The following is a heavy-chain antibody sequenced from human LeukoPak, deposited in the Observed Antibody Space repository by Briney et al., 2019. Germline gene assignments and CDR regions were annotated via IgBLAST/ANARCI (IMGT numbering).Heavy chain of an antibody. Sequence: GGSLRLSCAASGFTFNDYYMSWIRQAPGKGLEWVSYISSSGGNMYYADSVRGRFTISRDNAKSSLYLQMNSLRAEDTAVYYCATEASSGLEDWGQGILVTVSS. CDR1: GFTFNDYY. CDR3: ATEASSGLED. D-gene: IGHD6-19*01. V-gene: IGHV3-11*04. CDR2: ISSSGGNM. J-gene: IGHJ4*02.